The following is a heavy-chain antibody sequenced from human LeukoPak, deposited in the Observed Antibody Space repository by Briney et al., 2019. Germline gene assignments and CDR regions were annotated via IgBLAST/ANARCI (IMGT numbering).Heavy chain of an antibody. D-gene: IGHD3-22*01. V-gene: IGHV3-48*01. J-gene: IGHJ4*02. CDR3: ARVSAYDSSVRGGNYFDY. Sequence: GGSLRLSCAVSGLIFSSYSMNWVRQAPGKGLEWLSYISSSSSTIYYADSVKCRFTISRDNAKNSLYLQMNSLRAEDTAVYYCARVSAYDSSVRGGNYFDYWGQGTLVTVSS. CDR1: GLIFSSYS. CDR2: ISSSSSTI.